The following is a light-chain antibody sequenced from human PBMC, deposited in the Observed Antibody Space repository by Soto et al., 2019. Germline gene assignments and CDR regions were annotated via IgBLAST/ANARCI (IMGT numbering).Light chain of an antibody. CDR1: SSDVGGYNY. V-gene: IGLV2-8*01. Sequence: QSVLTQPPSASGSPGQSVTISCTGTSSDVGGYNYVSWYQQHPGKAPKLMIYEVSKRRSGVPDRFSGSKSGNTASLTVSGLQAEDEADYYCSSYAGSNNLVFGGGTKLTVL. CDR2: EVS. CDR3: SSYAGSNNLV. J-gene: IGLJ3*02.